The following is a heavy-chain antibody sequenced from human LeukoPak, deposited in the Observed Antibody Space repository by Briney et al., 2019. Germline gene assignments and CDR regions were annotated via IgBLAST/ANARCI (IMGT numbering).Heavy chain of an antibody. CDR2: IYYSGST. V-gene: IGHV4-39*07. Sequence: SKTLSLTCTVSGGSISGSTYYWGCIRQPPGKGLEWIGSIYYSGSTYYNPSLKSRVTISVDTSKNQFSLKLSSVTAADTAVHYCARHTQYNWFDPWGQGTLVTVSS. J-gene: IGHJ5*02. CDR1: GGSISGSTYY. CDR3: ARHTQYNWFDP. D-gene: IGHD2-15*01.